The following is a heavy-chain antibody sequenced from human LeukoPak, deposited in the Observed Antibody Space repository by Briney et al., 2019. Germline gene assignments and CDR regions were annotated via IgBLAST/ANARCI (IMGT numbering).Heavy chain of an antibody. V-gene: IGHV4-39*01. Sequence: SETLSLTCTVSGGSISSSSYYWGWIRQPPGKGLEWIGSIYYSGNTYYNPSHKSRVTISVDTSKNQFSLRLSSVTAADTAVYYCASKYCSSTRCAIGLVDYWGQGTLVTVSS. CDR3: ASKYCSSTRCAIGLVDY. J-gene: IGHJ4*02. CDR2: IYYSGNT. CDR1: GGSISSSSYY. D-gene: IGHD2-2*01.